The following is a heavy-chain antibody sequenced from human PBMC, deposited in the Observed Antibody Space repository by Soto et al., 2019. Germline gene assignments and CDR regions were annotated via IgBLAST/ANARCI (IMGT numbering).Heavy chain of an antibody. D-gene: IGHD2-2*01. CDR1: GFTFSSYA. Sequence: GGSLRLSCAASGFTFSSYAMSWVRQAPGKGLEWVSAISGSGGSTYYADSVKGRFTISRDNSKNTLYLQMNSLRAEDTAVYYCARRREDIVVVPAATFDYWGQGTLVTVSS. CDR2: ISGSGGST. J-gene: IGHJ4*02. V-gene: IGHV3-23*01. CDR3: ARRREDIVVVPAATFDY.